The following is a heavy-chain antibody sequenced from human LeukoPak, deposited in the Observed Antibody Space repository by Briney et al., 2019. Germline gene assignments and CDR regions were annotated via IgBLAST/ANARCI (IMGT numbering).Heavy chain of an antibody. Sequence: SETLSLTCAVSGGSISNSNWWSWVLQPPGQRLEWIGVVSLAGQTNYNPSLNGRVTMSLDESSNQLSLKLTSVTAADTAIYFCSRESGAFCPFGHWGQGTLVIVPS. D-gene: IGHD1-26*01. J-gene: IGHJ4*02. CDR3: SRESGAFCPFGH. V-gene: IGHV4-4*02. CDR2: VSLAGQT. CDR1: GGSISNSNW.